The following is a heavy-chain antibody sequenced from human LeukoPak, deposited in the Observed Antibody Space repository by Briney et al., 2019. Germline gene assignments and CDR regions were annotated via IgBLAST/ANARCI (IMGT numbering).Heavy chain of an antibody. CDR3: ARDTYRPSLIDY. Sequence: PGGSLRLSCAASGFTFSLYAMSWVRQAPGKGLEWVSYIDSGSDDIHYADSVRGRFTISRDNAKNTLYLQMKSLRAEDTAVYYCARDTYRPSLIDYWGQGTLVTVSS. J-gene: IGHJ4*02. D-gene: IGHD1-14*01. V-gene: IGHV3-21*05. CDR2: IDSGSDDI. CDR1: GFTFSLYA.